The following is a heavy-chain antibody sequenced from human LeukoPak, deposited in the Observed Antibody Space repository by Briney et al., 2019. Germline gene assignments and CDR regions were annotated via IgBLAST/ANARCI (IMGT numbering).Heavy chain of an antibody. CDR1: GFTFSSYG. J-gene: IGHJ4*02. Sequence: GGSLRLSCAASGFTFSSYGMHWVRQAPGKGLEWVAFIRYDGSNKYYADSVKGRFTISRDNSKNTLILQMNSLRAEDTAVYYCSKSGYNRFDYWGRGILVTVSS. CDR2: IRYDGSNK. D-gene: IGHD5-24*01. CDR3: SKSGYNRFDY. V-gene: IGHV3-30*02.